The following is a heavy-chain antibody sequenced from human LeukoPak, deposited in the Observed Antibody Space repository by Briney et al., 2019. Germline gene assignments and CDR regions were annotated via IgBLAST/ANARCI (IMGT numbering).Heavy chain of an antibody. CDR1: GFTFSSYA. CDR3: AKRVGATHFDY. CDR2: ISGSGGNI. D-gene: IGHD1-26*01. Sequence: GGSLRLSCAASGFTFSSYAMSWVRQAPGKGLEWVSAISGSGGNINYADSVKGRFAISRDNSKNTLYLQMNSLRAEDTAVYYCAKRVGATHFDYWGQGSLVTVSS. V-gene: IGHV3-23*01. J-gene: IGHJ4*02.